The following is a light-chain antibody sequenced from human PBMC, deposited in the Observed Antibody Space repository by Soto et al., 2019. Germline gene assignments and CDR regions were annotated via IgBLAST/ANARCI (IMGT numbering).Light chain of an antibody. Sequence: ALTQPASVSGSPGQSIAISCTGTSGDVGGYDYVSWYQQHPDKAPKLMIYEVTKRPSWVSNRFSGSKSGNTASLTISGLQPEDEADYYCSSHTSGSTRVFGSGTKFTVL. CDR2: EVT. CDR1: SGDVGGYDY. J-gene: IGLJ1*01. CDR3: SSHTSGSTRV. V-gene: IGLV2-14*01.